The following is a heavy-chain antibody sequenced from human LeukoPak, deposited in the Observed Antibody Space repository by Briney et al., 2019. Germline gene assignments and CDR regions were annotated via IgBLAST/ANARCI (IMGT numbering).Heavy chain of an antibody. CDR3: ARDVSNIVVVIPFDY. V-gene: IGHV3-20*04. CDR1: GFTFDDYG. CDR2: INWYGGST. D-gene: IGHD3-22*01. J-gene: IGHJ4*02. Sequence: PGGSLRLSCAASGFTFDDYGMSWVRQAPGKGLEWVSGINWYGGSTGYADSVKGRFTISRDNAKNSLYLQMNSLRAEDTALYYCARDVSNIVVVIPFDYWGQGTLVTVSS.